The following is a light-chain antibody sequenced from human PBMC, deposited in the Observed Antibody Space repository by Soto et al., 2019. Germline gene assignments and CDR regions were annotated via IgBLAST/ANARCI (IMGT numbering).Light chain of an antibody. CDR1: QNIGNY. CDR2: KAS. CDR3: QEYQSYWT. J-gene: IGKJ1*01. V-gene: IGKV1-5*03. Sequence: DIQMTQSPSTLSASIGDRVTITCRASQNIGNYSAWYQQKPGKAPSLLIYKASGLESGVPSRFSGSGSGTEFTLSISSLQPDDFATYYCQEYQSYWTFGQGTKVEIK.